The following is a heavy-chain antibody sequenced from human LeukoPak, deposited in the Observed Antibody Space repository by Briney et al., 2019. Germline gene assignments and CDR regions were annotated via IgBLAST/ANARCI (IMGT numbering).Heavy chain of an antibody. Sequence: SQTLSLTCTVCGGSISNGDCYWSWIRQPPGKGLEWIGYIYYSGSTYYNPSLKSRVTISVDTSKNQFSLKLSSVTAADTAVYYCARGDPGVIISHFDYWGQGTLVTVSS. CDR3: ARGDPGVIISHFDY. CDR1: GGSISNGDCY. V-gene: IGHV4-30-4*01. J-gene: IGHJ4*02. D-gene: IGHD3-10*01. CDR2: IYYSGST.